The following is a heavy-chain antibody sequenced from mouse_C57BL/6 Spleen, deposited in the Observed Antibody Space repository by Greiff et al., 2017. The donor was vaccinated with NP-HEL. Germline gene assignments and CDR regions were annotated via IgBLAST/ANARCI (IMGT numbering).Heavy chain of an antibody. CDR1: GYTFTSYW. CDR3: ARSDSSDAMDY. CDR2: IHPNSGST. V-gene: IGHV1-64*01. D-gene: IGHD3-2*02. J-gene: IGHJ4*01. Sequence: QVQLQQPGAELVKPGASVKLSCKASGYTFTSYWMHWVKQRPGQGLEWIGMIHPNSGSTNYNEKFKSKATLTVDKSSSTAYMQLSSLTSEDSAVYYCARSDSSDAMDYWGQGTSVTVSS.